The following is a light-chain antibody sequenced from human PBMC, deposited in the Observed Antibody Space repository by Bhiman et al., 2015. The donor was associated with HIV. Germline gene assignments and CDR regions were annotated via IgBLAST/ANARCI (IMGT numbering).Light chain of an antibody. V-gene: IGLV1-36*01. CDR1: SSNIGKNP. Sequence: QSVLTQPPSASGTPGQTVNISCSGGSSNIGKNPVNWFQQVPGKAPKLLIYYDDLLSSGVSDRFSASKAGTSASLAISGLQSEDEADYYCSAWDDSLNGVVFGGGTKVTVL. CDR3: SAWDDSLNGVV. CDR2: YDD. J-gene: IGLJ2*01.